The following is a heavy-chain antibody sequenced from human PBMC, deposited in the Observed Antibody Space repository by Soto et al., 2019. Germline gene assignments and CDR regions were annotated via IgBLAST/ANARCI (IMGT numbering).Heavy chain of an antibody. V-gene: IGHV1-18*01. CDR3: ARVGDYSNYEDYYYYYGMDV. D-gene: IGHD4-4*01. J-gene: IGHJ6*02. CDR2: ISAYNGNT. Sequence: ASVKVSCKASGYTFTSYGISWVRQAPGQGLEWMGRISAYNGNTNYAQKLQGRVTMTTDTSTSTAYMELRSLRSDDTAVYYCARVGDYSNYEDYYYYYGMDVWGQGTTVTVSS. CDR1: GYTFTSYG.